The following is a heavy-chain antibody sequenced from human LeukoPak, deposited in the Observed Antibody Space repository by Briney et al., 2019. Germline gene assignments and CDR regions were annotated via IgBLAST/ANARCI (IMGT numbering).Heavy chain of an antibody. Sequence: PGRSLRLSCAASGFTFSSYGMHWVRQAPGKGLEWVAVISYGGSNKYYADSVKGRFTISRDNSKNALYLQMNSLRAEDTAVYYCAKDYLTGGGMDYWGQGTLVTVSS. D-gene: IGHD6-13*01. CDR3: AKDYLTGGGMDY. J-gene: IGHJ4*02. V-gene: IGHV3-30*18. CDR1: GFTFSSYG. CDR2: ISYGGSNK.